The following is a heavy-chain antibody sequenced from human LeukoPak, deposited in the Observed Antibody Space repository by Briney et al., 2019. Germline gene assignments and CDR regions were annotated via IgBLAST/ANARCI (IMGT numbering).Heavy chain of an antibody. Sequence: PSQTLSLTCTVSGGSISSGGYYWSWIRQHPGKGLEWIGYIYYSGSTYHNPSLKSRVTISVDTSKNQFSLKLSSVTAADTAVYYCARGRGTVEDIVVVVADHFDYWGQGTLVTASS. CDR1: GGSISSGGYY. CDR2: IYYSGST. CDR3: ARGRGTVEDIVVVVADHFDY. V-gene: IGHV4-31*03. J-gene: IGHJ4*02. D-gene: IGHD2-15*01.